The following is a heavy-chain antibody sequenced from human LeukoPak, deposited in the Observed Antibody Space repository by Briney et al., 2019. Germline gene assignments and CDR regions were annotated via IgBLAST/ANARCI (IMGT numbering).Heavy chain of an antibody. D-gene: IGHD1-14*01. J-gene: IGHJ4*02. V-gene: IGHV3-48*04. CDR1: GFIFSSYS. CDR3: ARRRTTLSYYFDY. CDR2: ISSSSSTI. Sequence: PGGSLRLSCAASGFIFSSYSMNWVRQAPGKGLEWVSYISSSSSTIYYADSVKGRFTISRDNAKNSLYLQMNSLRAEDTAVYYCARRRTTLSYYFDYWGQGTLVTVSS.